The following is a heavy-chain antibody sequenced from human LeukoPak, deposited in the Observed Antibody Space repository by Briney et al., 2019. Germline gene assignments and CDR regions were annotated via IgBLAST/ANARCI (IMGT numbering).Heavy chain of an antibody. J-gene: IGHJ1*01. V-gene: IGHV3-30*18. CDR2: ISFDGSNQ. D-gene: IGHD4-17*01. Sequence: PGRSLRLSCAASGFTFSSFGMHWARQAPGQGLEWVAVISFDGSNQYYADSVKGRFTIYRDNFKNTVYLQMNSLRAEETAVYYCAKSHPPTVTTEEGEYLQHWGQGTLVTVSS. CDR3: AKSHPPTVTTEEGEYLQH. CDR1: GFTFSSFG.